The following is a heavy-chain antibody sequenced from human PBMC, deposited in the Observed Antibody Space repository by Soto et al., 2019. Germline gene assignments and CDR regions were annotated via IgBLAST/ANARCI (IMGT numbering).Heavy chain of an antibody. CDR2: ISGSGGSP. CDR3: AKARCSSTTCYVPDY. J-gene: IGHJ4*02. CDR1: GFTFSSYT. Sequence: EVQLLESGGGLVQPGGSLRLSCAASGFTFSSYTMSWVRQAPGKGLEWVSVISGSGGSPYYADSVQGRFTISRDNPQNTLYLQMNSLRAEDTAIYYCAKARCSSTTCYVPDYWGQGTLVTVSS. V-gene: IGHV3-23*01. D-gene: IGHD2-2*01.